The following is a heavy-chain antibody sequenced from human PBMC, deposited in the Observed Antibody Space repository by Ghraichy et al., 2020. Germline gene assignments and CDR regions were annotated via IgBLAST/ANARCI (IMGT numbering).Heavy chain of an antibody. CDR1: GGSFSGYY. Sequence: SQTLSLTCAVYGGSFSGYYWSWIRQPPGKGLEWIGEINHSGSTNYNPSLKSRVTISVDTSKNQFSLKLSSVTAADTAVYYCARARNFDYWGQGTLVTVSS. V-gene: IGHV4-34*01. CDR2: INHSGST. J-gene: IGHJ4*02. D-gene: IGHD1-14*01. CDR3: ARARNFDY.